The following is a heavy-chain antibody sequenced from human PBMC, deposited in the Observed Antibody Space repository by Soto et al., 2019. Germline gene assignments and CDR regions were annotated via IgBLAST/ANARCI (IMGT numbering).Heavy chain of an antibody. D-gene: IGHD1-26*01. V-gene: IGHV1-18*01. Sequence: ASAKVSCKASGYTFTSYGISWVRQAPGQGLEWMGWISAYNGNTNYAQKLQGRVTMTTDTSTSTAYMELRSLRSDDTAVYYCARAGARRIYYYYGMDVWGQGTTVNVSS. CDR3: ARAGARRIYYYYGMDV. CDR1: GYTFTSYG. CDR2: ISAYNGNT. J-gene: IGHJ6*02.